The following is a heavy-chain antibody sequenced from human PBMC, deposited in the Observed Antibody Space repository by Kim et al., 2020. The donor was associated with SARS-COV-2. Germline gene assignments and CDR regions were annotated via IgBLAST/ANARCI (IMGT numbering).Heavy chain of an antibody. J-gene: IGHJ2*01. CDR1: GGSISSYY. Sequence: SETLSLTCTVSGGSISSYYWSWIRQPPGKGLEWIGYIYYSGSTNYNPSLKSRVTISVDTSKNQFSLKLSSVTAADTAVYYCARGPPGGSGVLFDLWGRGTLVTVSS. V-gene: IGHV4-59*01. CDR2: IYYSGST. D-gene: IGHD3-10*01. CDR3: ARGPPGGSGVLFDL.